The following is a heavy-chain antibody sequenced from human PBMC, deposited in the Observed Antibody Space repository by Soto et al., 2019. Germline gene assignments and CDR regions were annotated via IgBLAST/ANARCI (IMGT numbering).Heavy chain of an antibody. V-gene: IGHV3-15*01. CDR2: IKSKSDGETT. J-gene: IGHJ6*02. D-gene: IGHD3-22*01. CDR3: TTGLTYYYDSSGYYWAGGMDV. CDR1: GFTFSNAW. Sequence: GGSLRLPCAASGFTFSNAWMNWVRQAPGKGLEWVGRIKSKSDGETTDYAAPVKGRFTISRDDSKNTLYLQMNSLKTEDTAVYYCTTGLTYYYDSSGYYWAGGMDVWGQGITVTVSS.